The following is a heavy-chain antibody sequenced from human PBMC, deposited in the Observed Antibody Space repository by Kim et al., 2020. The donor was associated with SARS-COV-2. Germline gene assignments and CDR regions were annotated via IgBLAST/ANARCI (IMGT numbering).Heavy chain of an antibody. D-gene: IGHD2-15*01. Sequence: ASVKVSCKSSGYSFTKYAIHWVRQAPGQRLEWMGWINGGNGETKHSQKFQGRVTITRDTSASTAYMELSTLRSEDTAVYYCARDPSNCSSGRCHYYYYMDVWGKGTTVIVSS. J-gene: IGHJ6*03. CDR1: GYSFTKYA. CDR3: ARDPSNCSSGRCHYYYYMDV. V-gene: IGHV1-3*01. CDR2: INGGNGET.